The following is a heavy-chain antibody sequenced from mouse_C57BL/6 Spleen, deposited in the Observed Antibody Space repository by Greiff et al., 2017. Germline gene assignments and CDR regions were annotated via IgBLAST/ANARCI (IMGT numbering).Heavy chain of an antibody. Sequence: QVQLNESGPELVKPGASVKISCKASGYAFSSSWMNWVKQRPGKGLEWIGRIYPGDGDTNYNGKFKGKATLTADKSSSTAYMQLSSLSSEDAAVYFFAHTVEGYYLDYWGQGTTLTVSS. D-gene: IGHD1-1*01. CDR2: IYPGDGDT. CDR3: AHTVEGYYLDY. CDR1: GYAFSSSW. V-gene: IGHV1-82*01. J-gene: IGHJ2*01.